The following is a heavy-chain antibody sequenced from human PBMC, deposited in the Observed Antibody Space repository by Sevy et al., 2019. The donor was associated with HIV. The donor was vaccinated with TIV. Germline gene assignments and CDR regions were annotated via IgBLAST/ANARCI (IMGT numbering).Heavy chain of an antibody. J-gene: IGHJ4*02. CDR3: PLLGLADY. CDR1: GFTFSSYA. D-gene: IGHD3-16*01. Sequence: GGSLRLSCAASGFTFSSYAMHWVRQAPGKGLEWVAVISYDGSNKYYADSVKGRFTISRDNSKNTLYLQMNSLGAEDTAVYYCPLLGLADYWGQGTLVTVSS. CDR2: ISYDGSNK. V-gene: IGHV3-30-3*01.